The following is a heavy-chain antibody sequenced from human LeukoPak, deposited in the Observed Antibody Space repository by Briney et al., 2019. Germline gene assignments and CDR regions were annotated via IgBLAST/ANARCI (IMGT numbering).Heavy chain of an antibody. Sequence: ASVKVSCKASGYTFTGYYMHWVRQAPGQGLEWMGIIKPSGGSTTYSQIFQGRVAIIRDTSTSTVYMELSSLRSEDTAMYYCARDRQVGTADYFDYWGQGTLVTVSS. CDR3: ARDRQVGTADYFDY. CDR1: GYTFTGYY. V-gene: IGHV1-46*01. CDR2: IKPSGGST. J-gene: IGHJ4*02. D-gene: IGHD1-26*01.